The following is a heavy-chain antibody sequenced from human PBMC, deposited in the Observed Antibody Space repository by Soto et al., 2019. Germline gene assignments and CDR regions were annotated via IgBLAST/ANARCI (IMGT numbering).Heavy chain of an antibody. D-gene: IGHD2-2*01. CDR1: GGSFSGYY. CDR2: INHSGST. V-gene: IGHV4-34*01. CDR3: ARPAPDYSSTSCSRSCFDP. J-gene: IGHJ5*02. Sequence: PSETLSLTCAVYGGSFSGYYWSWIRQPPGKGLEWIGEINHSGSTNYNPSLKSRVTISVDTSQNQFSLKLSSVTAADKVVSYCARPAPDYSSTSCSRSCFDPWGQGPLVTVSS.